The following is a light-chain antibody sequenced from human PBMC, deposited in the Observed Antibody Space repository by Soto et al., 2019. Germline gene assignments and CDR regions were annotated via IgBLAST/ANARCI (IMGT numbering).Light chain of an antibody. CDR2: AAS. V-gene: IGKV1-12*01. J-gene: IGKJ3*01. CDR3: QQANPFPRGFT. Sequence: DIQMTQSPSSVSASVGDSVTITCRASQDIGRWLTWYQQKPGEAPKLLIYAASDLESGVPSRFSGSGFGTDFTLSISSLQPEDFATYYCQQANPFPRGFTFGPGTKVDIK. CDR1: QDIGRW.